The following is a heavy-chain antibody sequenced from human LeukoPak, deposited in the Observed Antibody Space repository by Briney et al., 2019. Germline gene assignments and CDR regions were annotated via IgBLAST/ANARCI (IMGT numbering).Heavy chain of an antibody. CDR2: ILYDGNNK. CDR3: ARGRKYSYGTYYYGLDV. CDR1: GFTFSTYA. Sequence: GGSLRLSCVASGFTFSTYAMHWVRQAPGKGLEWVAVILYDGNNKYYADSVKGRFTISRDNSKNTLYPQMNSLRAEDTAAYYCARGRKYSYGTYYYGLDVWGQGTTVTVCS. V-gene: IGHV3-30-3*01. D-gene: IGHD5-18*01. J-gene: IGHJ6*02.